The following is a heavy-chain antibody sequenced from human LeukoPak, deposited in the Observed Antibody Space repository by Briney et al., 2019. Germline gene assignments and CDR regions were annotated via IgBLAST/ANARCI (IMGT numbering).Heavy chain of an antibody. D-gene: IGHD2-21*02. CDR2: IIPMPDIA. V-gene: IGHV1-69*04. CDR1: GNTFSTYA. J-gene: IGHJ4*02. Sequence: SVKVSCKASGNTFSTYAINWVRHAPGQGLEWMGRIIPMPDIANYAQKFQGRVTITADKSTSTAYMDLSSLRSEDTAVYYCARDLRSDEGYFDYWGQGTLVTVSS. CDR3: ARDLRSDEGYFDY.